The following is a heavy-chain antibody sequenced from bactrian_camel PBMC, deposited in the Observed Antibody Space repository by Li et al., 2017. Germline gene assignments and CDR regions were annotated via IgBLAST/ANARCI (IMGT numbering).Heavy chain of an antibody. CDR3: GRFPIRELWLVVRPFSRLCL. V-gene: IGHV3S55*01. CDR1: VSIDCRSC. CDR2: IGGDDTT. Sequence: QVQLVESGGGSVQAGGSLRLSCTTYVSIDCRSCMGWFRQAPGKEREGVAIIGGDDTTTYADSVKGRFTISRDSAKNTLYLQMNSLKPEDTAMYSCGRFPIRELWLVVRPFSRLCLSGPGDPGHRL. D-gene: IGHD3*01. J-gene: IGHJ6*01.